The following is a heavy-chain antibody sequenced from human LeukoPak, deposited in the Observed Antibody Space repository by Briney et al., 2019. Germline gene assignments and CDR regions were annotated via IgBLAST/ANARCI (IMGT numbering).Heavy chain of an antibody. CDR3: ARERRPYYYDSSGYHIDY. V-gene: IGHV1-18*01. Sequence: ALVKVSCKASGYTFTSYGISWVRQAPGQGLEWMGWISAYNGNTNYAQKFQGRVTITADESTSTAYMELSSLRSEDTAVYYCARERRPYYYDSSGYHIDYWGQGTLVTVSS. J-gene: IGHJ4*02. CDR2: ISAYNGNT. CDR1: GYTFTSYG. D-gene: IGHD3-22*01.